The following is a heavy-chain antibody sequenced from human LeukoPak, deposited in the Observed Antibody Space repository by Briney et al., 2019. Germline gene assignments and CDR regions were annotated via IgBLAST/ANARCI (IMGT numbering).Heavy chain of an antibody. Sequence: PSETLSLTCAVSGYSISSGYYWGWIRQPPGKGLEWIGSIYHSGSTSYKPSLKSRVTISVDTSKNQFSLKLSSVTAADMAVYYCARNSSGIHFDYWGQGTLVTVSS. CDR1: GYSISSGYY. CDR2: IYHSGST. J-gene: IGHJ4*02. D-gene: IGHD3-22*01. CDR3: ARNSSGIHFDY. V-gene: IGHV4-38-2*01.